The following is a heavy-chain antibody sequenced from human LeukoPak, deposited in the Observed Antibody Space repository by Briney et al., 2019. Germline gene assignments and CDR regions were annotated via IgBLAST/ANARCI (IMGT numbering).Heavy chain of an antibody. Sequence: GGSLRLSCAASGFSFSNYNMNWVRQAPGKGLEWVSVISSSSTYIYYADSLKGRFTISRDNAKNSLYLQMNSLRAEDTAVYYCARVSSTMTVDKDFQHWGQGTLVTVSS. CDR1: GFSFSNYN. CDR3: ARVSSTMTVDKDFQH. J-gene: IGHJ1*01. CDR2: ISSSSTYI. D-gene: IGHD5-12*01. V-gene: IGHV3-21*06.